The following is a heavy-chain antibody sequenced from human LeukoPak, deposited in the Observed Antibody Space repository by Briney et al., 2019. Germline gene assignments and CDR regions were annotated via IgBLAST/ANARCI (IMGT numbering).Heavy chain of an antibody. J-gene: IGHJ6*02. CDR2: ISSNGGTT. Sequence: GGSLRLSCSASGFTFSSYALHWVRQAPGKGLEYVSAISSNGGTTYYADSVKGRFTISRDTSKNTLFLQMSSLRTEDTAVYYCVARNYYYGMDVWGQGTTVTVSS. V-gene: IGHV3-64D*06. CDR1: GFTFSSYA. CDR3: VARNYYYGMDV. D-gene: IGHD6-6*01.